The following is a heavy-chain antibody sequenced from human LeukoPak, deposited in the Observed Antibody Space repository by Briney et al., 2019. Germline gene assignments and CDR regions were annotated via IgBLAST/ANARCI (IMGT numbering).Heavy chain of an antibody. CDR1: GYTFNNYG. J-gene: IGHJ6*02. CDR3: ARGLYCSSSTSCYDYGMDV. V-gene: IGHV1-69*13. D-gene: IGHD2-2*01. Sequence: GASVNVSCKASGYTFNNYGIGWVRQAPRQGLEWMGGFIPILGTAKYAQKLQGRVTITADECTSTGYMELSSLRYEDTAVYYCARGLYCSSSTSCYDYGMDVWGQGTTVTVSS. CDR2: FIPILGTA.